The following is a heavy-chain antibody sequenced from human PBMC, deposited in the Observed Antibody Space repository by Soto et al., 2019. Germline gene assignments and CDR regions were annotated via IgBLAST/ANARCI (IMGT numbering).Heavy chain of an antibody. V-gene: IGHV4-34*01. Sequence: SETLSLTCAVYVVSFSGYYWSCIRHAPGKGLEWIGEINHSGGTNYSPSLKSRVTISVDTSKNQFSLNLNSVTAADTAVYYCARAASISSLRGLSTTIRATAEYWGQGTQVTVSS. CDR2: INHSGGT. D-gene: IGHD3-16*02. CDR3: ARAASISSLRGLSTTIRATAEY. CDR1: VVSFSGYY. J-gene: IGHJ4*02.